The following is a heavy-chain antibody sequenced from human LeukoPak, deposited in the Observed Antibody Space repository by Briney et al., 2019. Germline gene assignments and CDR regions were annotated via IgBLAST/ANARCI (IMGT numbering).Heavy chain of an antibody. CDR2: ISYSGSP. J-gene: IGHJ6*03. V-gene: IGHV4-59*08. CDR1: GGSISSHY. D-gene: IGHD3-3*01. CDR3: AMCASGCGVVVDHYYYMDV. Sequence: PSETLSLTCTVSGGSISSHYWSWIRQPPGKGLEWIGYISYSGSPNYNPSLKSRVTISVDTTTNQFSLQLSSVTAADTAVYYCAMCASGCGVVVDHYYYMDVWGNGTTVTVSS.